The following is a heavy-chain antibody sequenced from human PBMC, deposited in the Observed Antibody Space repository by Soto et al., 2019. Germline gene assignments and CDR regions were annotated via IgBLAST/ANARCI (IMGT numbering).Heavy chain of an antibody. CDR1: GFIFEDYA. Sequence: EVHLVESGGGLVQPGRSLRLSCAASGFIFEDYAMHWVRQVPGKGLEWVSSISWNSGNIVYADSVKGRFTVSRDSANNSLYLQMNSLRTEATALYYCAKGAVTSIFGYFDFCGQGTLVTVSS. CDR2: ISWNSGNI. V-gene: IGHV3-9*01. CDR3: AKGAVTSIFGYFDF. D-gene: IGHD3-3*01. J-gene: IGHJ4*02.